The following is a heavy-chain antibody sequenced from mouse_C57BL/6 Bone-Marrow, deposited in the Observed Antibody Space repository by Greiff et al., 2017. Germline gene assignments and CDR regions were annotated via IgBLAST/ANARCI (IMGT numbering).Heavy chain of an antibody. CDR3: TRWDYGSTFAY. J-gene: IGHJ3*01. Sequence: EVQLQQSGAELVRPGASVKLSCTASGFNIKDDYMHWVKQRPEQGLEWIGWIDPENGDTEYASKFQGKATITADTSSNTAYLQLSSLTSEDTAVYYCTRWDYGSTFAYWGQGTLVTVSA. D-gene: IGHD1-1*01. CDR1: GFNIKDDY. CDR2: IDPENGDT. V-gene: IGHV14-4*01.